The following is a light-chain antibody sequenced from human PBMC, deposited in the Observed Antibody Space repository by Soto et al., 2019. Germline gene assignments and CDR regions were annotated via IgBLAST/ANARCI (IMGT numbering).Light chain of an antibody. V-gene: IGKV1-5*03. Sequence: DIQITPVPSTPFSSVGDKITITCRAKQDFKSLLAWYQQKPGKAPKLLIYKASSLESGVPSRFSGSGSGTEFTHTVSSLQPDDFATYYCQQYDSYPWTFGQGTKVEVK. CDR1: QDFKSL. J-gene: IGKJ1*01. CDR3: QQYDSYPWT. CDR2: KAS.